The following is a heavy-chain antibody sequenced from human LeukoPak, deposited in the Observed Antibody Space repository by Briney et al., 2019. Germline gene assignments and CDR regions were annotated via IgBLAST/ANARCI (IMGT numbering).Heavy chain of an antibody. J-gene: IGHJ5*02. Sequence: ASVKVSCKASGGTFSSYAISWVRQAPGQGLEWMGRIIPILGIANYAQKFQGRVTITADKSTSTAYMELSSLRSEDTAVYYCARDYGVRFGDPPAANWFDPWGQGTLVTVSS. V-gene: IGHV1-69*04. CDR2: IIPILGIA. CDR3: ARDYGVRFGDPPAANWFDP. D-gene: IGHD3-10*01. CDR1: GGTFSSYA.